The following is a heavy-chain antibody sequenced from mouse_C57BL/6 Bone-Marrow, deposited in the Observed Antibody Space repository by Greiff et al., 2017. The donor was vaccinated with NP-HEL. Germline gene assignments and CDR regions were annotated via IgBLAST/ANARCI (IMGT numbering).Heavy chain of an antibody. Sequence: QVQLQQSGAELARPGASVKLSCKASGYTFTSYGISWVKQRTGQGLEWIGEIYPRSGNTCYNEKFKGKATLTADKSSSTAYMELRSLTSEDSAVYFCARMGLRLLYFDYWGQGTTLTVSS. V-gene: IGHV1-81*01. D-gene: IGHD3-2*02. CDR1: GYTFTSYG. CDR2: IYPRSGNT. CDR3: ARMGLRLLYFDY. J-gene: IGHJ2*01.